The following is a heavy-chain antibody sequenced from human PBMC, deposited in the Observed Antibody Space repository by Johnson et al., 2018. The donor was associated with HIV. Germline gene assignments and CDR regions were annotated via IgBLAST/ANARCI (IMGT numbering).Heavy chain of an antibody. CDR2: ISYDGSNK. CDR1: GFTFSTYA. CDR3: ASTDDAFDI. D-gene: IGHD4-17*01. V-gene: IGHV3-30-3*01. Sequence: QVQLVESGGGVVQPGRSLRLSCAASGFTFSTYAVHWVRQAPGKGLEWVAVISYDGSNKYYADSVKGRFTISRDNSKNTLYLQMNSLRAEDTAVYYCASTDDAFDIWGQGTMVTVSS. J-gene: IGHJ3*02.